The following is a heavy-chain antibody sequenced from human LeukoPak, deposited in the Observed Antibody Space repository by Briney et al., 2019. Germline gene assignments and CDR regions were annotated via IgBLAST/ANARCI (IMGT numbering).Heavy chain of an antibody. CDR2: ISTDGDGP. V-gene: IGHV3-23*01. D-gene: IGHD5-12*01. J-gene: IGHJ4*02. CDR3: ARTFNGFDPNFDH. Sequence: GGSLRLSCAASGFTFSNHAMNWVRQVPGKGLVCVSTISTDGDGPHYADSVEGRFTISRDNMKNTLYLQMDNLRDVDTAVYFCARTFNGFDPNFDHWGQGTLVTVSS. CDR1: GFTFSNHA.